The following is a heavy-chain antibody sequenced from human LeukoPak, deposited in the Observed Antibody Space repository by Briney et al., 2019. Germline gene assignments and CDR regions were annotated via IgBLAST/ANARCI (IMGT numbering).Heavy chain of an antibody. CDR1: GFTFSDYY. J-gene: IGHJ4*02. V-gene: IGHV3-11*04. D-gene: IGHD3-3*01. Sequence: GGSLRLSCAASGFTFSDYYMSWIRQAPGKGLEWVSYISSSGSTIYYADSVKGRFTISGDNAKNSLYLQMNSLRAEDTAVYYCARDLAYYDFWSGYYTGPSDYWGQGTLVTVSS. CDR2: ISSSGSTI. CDR3: ARDLAYYDFWSGYYTGPSDY.